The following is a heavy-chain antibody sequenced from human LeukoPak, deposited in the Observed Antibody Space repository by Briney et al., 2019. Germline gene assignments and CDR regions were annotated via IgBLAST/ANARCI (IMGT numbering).Heavy chain of an antibody. CDR3: ARHSFRYYDSSGPPDY. Sequence: SETLSLTCTVSGGSISSYYWSWIRQPPGKGLEWIGDIYYSGSTNYNPSLKSRVTISVDTSKNQFSLKLSSVTAADTAVYYCARHSFRYYDSSGPPDYWGQGTLVTVSS. CDR2: IYYSGST. D-gene: IGHD3-22*01. CDR1: GGSISSYY. J-gene: IGHJ4*02. V-gene: IGHV4-59*08.